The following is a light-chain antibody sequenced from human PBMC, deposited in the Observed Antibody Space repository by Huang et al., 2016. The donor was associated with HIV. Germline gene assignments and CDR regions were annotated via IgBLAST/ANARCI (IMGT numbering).Light chain of an antibody. J-gene: IGKJ2*03. CDR1: QSVNNNY. V-gene: IGKV3-20*01. Sequence: EILLTQSPDTLSLSPGERATLSCRASQSVNNNYLAWYPQKPGQAPRLLIYRASTSATGIPDRFSGSGSATDFTLTISRLEPDDFAVYYCQQFGSSPPYSFGQGTKLEIK. CDR3: QQFGSSPPYS. CDR2: RAS.